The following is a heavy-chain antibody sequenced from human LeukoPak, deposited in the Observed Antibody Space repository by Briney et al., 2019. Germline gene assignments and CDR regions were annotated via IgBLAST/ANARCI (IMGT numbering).Heavy chain of an antibody. Sequence: WVKVSCKASGGTFSSYAISWVRQAPGQGLEWMGRILPILGIANYAQKFQGRVTITADKSTSTAYMELSSLRSEDTAVYYCARGEDDYYDSSGYSNFDYWGQGTLVTVSS. CDR2: ILPILGIA. CDR1: GGTFSSYA. V-gene: IGHV1-69*04. CDR3: ARGEDDYYDSSGYSNFDY. J-gene: IGHJ4*02. D-gene: IGHD3-22*01.